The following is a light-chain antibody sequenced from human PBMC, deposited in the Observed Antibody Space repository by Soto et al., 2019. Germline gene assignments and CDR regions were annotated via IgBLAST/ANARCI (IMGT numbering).Light chain of an antibody. J-gene: IGKJ5*01. CDR2: GAS. CDR3: QYHGSSPIT. V-gene: IGKV3-20*01. CDR1: QSVRTK. Sequence: EIVMMQSPDTLYVSPGEGATLSCRASQSVRTKLAWYQQKAGQAPRLLIYGASTRATGIPDRFSGSGSGTDFTLTISRLEPEDFALFYCQYHGSSPITFGQGTRLEIK.